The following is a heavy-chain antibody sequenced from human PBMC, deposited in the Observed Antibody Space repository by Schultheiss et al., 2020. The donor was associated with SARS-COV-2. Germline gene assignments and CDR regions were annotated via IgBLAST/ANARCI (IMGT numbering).Heavy chain of an antibody. V-gene: IGHV1-2*02. CDR1: GYTFTGYY. J-gene: IGHJ5*02. D-gene: IGHD1-26*01. CDR2: INPNSGGT. Sequence: ASVKVSCKASGYTFTGYYMHWVRQAPGQGLEWMGWINPNSGGTNYAQKFQGRVTMTRDTSISTAYMELSSLRSEDTAVYYCARAPLNSDWFDPWGQGTLVTVSS. CDR3: ARAPLNSDWFDP.